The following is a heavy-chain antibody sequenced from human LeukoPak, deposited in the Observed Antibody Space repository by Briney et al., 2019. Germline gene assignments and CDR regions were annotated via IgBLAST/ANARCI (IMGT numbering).Heavy chain of an antibody. D-gene: IGHD2-2*01. V-gene: IGHV4-34*01. CDR1: GGSFSGYY. CDR2: INHSGST. Sequence: SETLSLTCAVYGGSFSGYYWSWIRQPPGKGLEWIGKINHSGSTNYNPSLKSRVTISVDTSKNQFSLKLSSVTAADTAVYYCARRVYGYQLLTRAYYFDYWGQGTLVTVSS. J-gene: IGHJ4*02. CDR3: ARRVYGYQLLTRAYYFDY.